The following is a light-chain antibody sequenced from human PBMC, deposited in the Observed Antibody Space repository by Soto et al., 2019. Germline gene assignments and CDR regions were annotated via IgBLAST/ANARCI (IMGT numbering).Light chain of an antibody. V-gene: IGKV3-15*01. Sequence: EIVMTQSPATLSVSPGERATLSCRASQSVSNNLAWYQQKPGQAPRLLVYDASTRASGIPARFSGSGSGTEFTRTITSLQSEDFAVYYCQQYNYWPYTFGPGAKLDIK. CDR2: DAS. CDR3: QQYNYWPYT. J-gene: IGKJ2*01. CDR1: QSVSNN.